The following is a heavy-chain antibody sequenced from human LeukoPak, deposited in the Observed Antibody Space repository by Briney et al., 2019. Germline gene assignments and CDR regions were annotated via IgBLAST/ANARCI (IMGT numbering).Heavy chain of an antibody. J-gene: IGHJ4*02. CDR3: AREGYCSGGSCYTPDY. CDR1: GGSISSYY. CDR2: IYTSGST. Sequence: SETLSLTCTVSGGSISSYYWSWIRNPPGKGLEWIGRIYTSGSTNYNPSLKSRVTMSVDTSKNQFSLKLSSVTAADTAVYYCAREGYCSGGSCYTPDYWGQGTLVTVSS. D-gene: IGHD2-15*01. V-gene: IGHV4-4*07.